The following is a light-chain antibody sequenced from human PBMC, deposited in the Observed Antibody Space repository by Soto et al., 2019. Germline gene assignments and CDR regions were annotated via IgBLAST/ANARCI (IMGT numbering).Light chain of an antibody. Sequence: QSVLTRAASVSGSPGQSITISCTGTSSDVGGYNYVSWYQQHPGKAPKLMIYDVSNRPSGVSNRFSGSKSGNTASLTISGLQAEDEADYYCSSYTSSSTLYVFGTGTKVTVL. CDR2: DVS. J-gene: IGLJ1*01. CDR1: SSDVGGYNY. CDR3: SSYTSSSTLYV. V-gene: IGLV2-14*01.